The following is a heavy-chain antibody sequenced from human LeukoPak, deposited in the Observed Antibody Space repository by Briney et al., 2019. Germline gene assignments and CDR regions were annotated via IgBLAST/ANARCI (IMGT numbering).Heavy chain of an antibody. Sequence: GASVKVSCKASGYTFTSYGISWVRQAPGQGLEWMGWISAYNGNTNYAQKLQGRVTMTTGTSTSTAYMELRSLRSDDTAVYYCARDRYYDSSGYYNYYYYYGMDVWGQGTTVTVSS. CDR3: ARDRYYDSSGYYNYYYYYGMDV. CDR1: GYTFTSYG. J-gene: IGHJ6*02. V-gene: IGHV1-18*01. D-gene: IGHD3-22*01. CDR2: ISAYNGNT.